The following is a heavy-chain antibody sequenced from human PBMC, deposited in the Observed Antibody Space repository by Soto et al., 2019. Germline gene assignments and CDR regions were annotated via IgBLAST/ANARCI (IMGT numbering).Heavy chain of an antibody. D-gene: IGHD5-18*01. CDR2: ISAYNGNT. CDR1: GYTFTSYG. CDR3: ARAVDTAMEGWFDP. J-gene: IGHJ5*02. V-gene: IGHV1-18*04. Sequence: GASVKVSCKASGYTFTSYGISWVRQAPGQGLEWMGWISAYNGNTNYAQKLQGRVTMTTDTSTSTAYMELRSLRSDDTAVHYCARAVDTAMEGWFDPWGQGTLVTVSS.